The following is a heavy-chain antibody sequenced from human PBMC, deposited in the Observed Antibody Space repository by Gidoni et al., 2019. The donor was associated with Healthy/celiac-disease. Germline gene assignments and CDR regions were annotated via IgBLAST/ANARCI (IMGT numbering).Heavy chain of an antibody. CDR1: GYTFTSDG. V-gene: IGHV1-18*01. J-gene: IGHJ4*02. Sequence: QVQLVQSGAEVKKPGASVKVSCKAAGYTFTSDGISWVRQAPGPGLAWMGWISAYNGNTNYAQKLQGRVTMTTDTSTSTAYMELRSLRSDDTAVYYCARDPPYSSGWYVSMDYWGQGTLVTVSS. CDR3: ARDPPYSSGWYVSMDY. CDR2: ISAYNGNT. D-gene: IGHD6-19*01.